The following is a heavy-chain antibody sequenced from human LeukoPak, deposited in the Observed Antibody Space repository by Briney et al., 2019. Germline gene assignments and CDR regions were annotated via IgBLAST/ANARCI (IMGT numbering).Heavy chain of an antibody. CDR2: INPNSGGT. D-gene: IGHD3-22*01. Sequence: SVKVSCKASGYTFTGYYMHWVRQAPGQGLEWMGWINPNSGGTNYAQKFQGRVTMTRDTSISTAYMELSSLRSEDTAVYYCATDYYDSSGYPDAFDIWGQGTMVTVSS. CDR1: GYTFTGYY. J-gene: IGHJ3*02. V-gene: IGHV1-2*02. CDR3: ATDYYDSSGYPDAFDI.